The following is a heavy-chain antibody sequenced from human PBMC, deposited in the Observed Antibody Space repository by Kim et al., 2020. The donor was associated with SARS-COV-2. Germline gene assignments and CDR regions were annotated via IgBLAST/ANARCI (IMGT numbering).Heavy chain of an antibody. CDR3: ARHSGSYSDFDY. J-gene: IGHJ4*02. D-gene: IGHD1-26*01. V-gene: IGHV3-53*01. Sequence: YADSVKGRFTITKDKSKNPLYLQMNSLRAEDTAVYYCARHSGSYSDFDYWGQGTLVTVSS.